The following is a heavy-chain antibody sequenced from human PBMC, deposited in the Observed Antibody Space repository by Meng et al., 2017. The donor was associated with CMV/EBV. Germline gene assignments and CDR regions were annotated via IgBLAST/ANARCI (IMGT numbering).Heavy chain of an antibody. V-gene: IGHV4-59*01. CDR3: ARDRGDEDPPGWFAP. D-gene: IGHD1-14*01. CDR2: IYYSGST. Sequence: SETLSLTCTVSGGSISSYYWSWIRQPPGKGLEWIGYIYYSGSTNYNPSLKSRVTISVDTSKNQFSLKLSSVTAADTAVYYCARDRGDEDPPGWFAPWGQGTLVTVSS. CDR1: GGSISSYY. J-gene: IGHJ5*02.